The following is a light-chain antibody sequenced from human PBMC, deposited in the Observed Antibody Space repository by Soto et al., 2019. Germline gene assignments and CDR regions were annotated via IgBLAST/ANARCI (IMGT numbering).Light chain of an antibody. V-gene: IGKV3-20*01. Sequence: EIVLTQSPGTLSLSPGERATLSCRASQSVRSSYLAWYQQKPGQAPRLFIYGASSRATGIPDRFSGSGSGTDFTLTISRLEPEDFAVDYFQQYGSSPLTFGGGTKVEIK. CDR3: QQYGSSPLT. CDR1: QSVRSSY. CDR2: GAS. J-gene: IGKJ4*01.